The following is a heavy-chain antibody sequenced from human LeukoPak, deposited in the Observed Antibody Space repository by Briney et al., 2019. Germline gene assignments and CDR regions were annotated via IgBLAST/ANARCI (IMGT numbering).Heavy chain of an antibody. D-gene: IGHD3-9*01. CDR3: ARDNYNILTGYYLLDY. V-gene: IGHV3-21*01. J-gene: IGHJ4*02. CDR2: ISSSNSYI. CDR1: GFTLSRYS. Sequence: GGSLTLSCTVSGFTLSRYSMNWVRQAPGRGLEWVWSISSSNSYIYYADSVKGRFAIARDNAENSLYLQMNCLRAEDTAVYYCARDNYNILTGYYLLDYWGQGTLVTVSS.